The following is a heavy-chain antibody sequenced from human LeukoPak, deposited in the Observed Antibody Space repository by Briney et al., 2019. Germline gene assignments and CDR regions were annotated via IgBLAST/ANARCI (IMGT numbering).Heavy chain of an antibody. V-gene: IGHV3-30*02. D-gene: IGHD2-2*01. CDR3: AKDSSTGDYYMDV. CDR2: IRYDGNNK. J-gene: IGHJ6*03. CDR1: AFTFSRYG. Sequence: GGSLRLSCAASAFTFSRYGMHWVGQAPGKGLEGGAFIRYDGNNKYYADSVKGRFTISRDNSKYTLYLQMNSLRTEDTALYYCAKDSSTGDYYMDVWGKGTTVTVSS.